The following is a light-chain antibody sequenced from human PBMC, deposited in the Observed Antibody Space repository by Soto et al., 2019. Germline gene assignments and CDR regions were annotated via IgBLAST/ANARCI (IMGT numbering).Light chain of an antibody. J-gene: IGLJ1*01. CDR1: SSDVGGYNY. Sequence: QSVLTQPASVSGSPGQSITISCTGTSSDVGGYNYVSWYQHHPGKAPKLMIYDVSNRPSGVSNRFSGSKSANTASLTISGLQPEDEADYYCSSYTTSNTRQIVLGTGTKLTVL. V-gene: IGLV2-14*03. CDR3: SSYTTSNTRQIV. CDR2: DVS.